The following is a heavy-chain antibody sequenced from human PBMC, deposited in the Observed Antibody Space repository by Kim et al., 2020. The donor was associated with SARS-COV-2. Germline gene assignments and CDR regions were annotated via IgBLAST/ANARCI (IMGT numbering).Heavy chain of an antibody. CDR3: ARRYDGYSNYFDF. J-gene: IGHJ4*02. CDR2: IYYSGST. CDR1: GDSISTGGYY. V-gene: IGHV4-31*03. Sequence: SETLSLTCTVSGDSISTGGYYWSWIRQHPGKGLEWIGYIYYSGSTYYNPSLKSRVSISLDTPKNQFSLNLSSVTAADTAVYYCARRYDGYSNYFDFWGQGTLVTVSS. D-gene: IGHD5-12*01.